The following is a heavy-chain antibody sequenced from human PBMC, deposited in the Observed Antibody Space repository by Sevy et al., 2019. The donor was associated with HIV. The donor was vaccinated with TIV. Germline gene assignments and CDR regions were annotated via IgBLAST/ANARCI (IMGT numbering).Heavy chain of an antibody. D-gene: IGHD3-22*01. J-gene: IGHJ3*02. CDR2: IQSAGGNQ. V-gene: IGHV3-30*02. Sequence: GGSLRLSCTASGFPFSSYAIHWIRQAPGKGLEWVAYIQSAGGNQSYGDSVKGRFTISRDNSKNTVYLQMNSLRVEDMAVYYCAKNPYDNNAFDIWGQGTMVTVSS. CDR3: AKNPYDNNAFDI. CDR1: GFPFSSYA.